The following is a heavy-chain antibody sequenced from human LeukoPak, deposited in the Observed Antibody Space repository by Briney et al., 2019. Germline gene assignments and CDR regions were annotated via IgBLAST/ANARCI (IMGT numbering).Heavy chain of an antibody. Sequence: GGSLRLSCAASGFTFSDYYMSWIRQAPGKGLEWLSYISTSGSTIYYADSVKGRFTISRDNSKNTLYLQMNSLRAEDTAVYYCARHVVSSSWSEEILDYWGQGTLVAVSS. CDR2: ISTSGSTI. CDR1: GFTFSDYY. V-gene: IGHV3-11*04. J-gene: IGHJ4*02. CDR3: ARHVVSSSWSEEILDY. D-gene: IGHD6-13*01.